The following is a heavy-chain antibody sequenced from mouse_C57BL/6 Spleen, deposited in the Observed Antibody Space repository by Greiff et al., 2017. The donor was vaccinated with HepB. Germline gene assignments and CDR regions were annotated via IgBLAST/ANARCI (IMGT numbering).Heavy chain of an antibody. CDR2: INYDGSST. CDR3: ARITGNRYFDV. CDR1: GFTFSDYY. D-gene: IGHD4-1*01. V-gene: IGHV5-16*01. Sequence: EVQLVESEGGLVQPGSSMKLSCTASGFTFSDYYMAWVRQVPEKGLEWVANINYDGSSTYYLDSLKSRFIISRDNAKNILYLQMSSLKSEDTATYYCARITGNRYFDVWGTGTTVTVSS. J-gene: IGHJ1*03.